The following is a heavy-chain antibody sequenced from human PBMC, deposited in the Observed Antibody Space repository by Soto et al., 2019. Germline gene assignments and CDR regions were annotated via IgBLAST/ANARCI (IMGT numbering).Heavy chain of an antibody. J-gene: IGHJ4*02. CDR1: GGSFSGYY. Sequence: SETLSLTCAVYGGSFSGYYWSWIRQPPGKGLEWIGEINHSGSTNYNPSLKSRVTISVDTSKNQFSLKLSSVTAADTAVYYCAIKQLWSYFDYWGQGTLVTVSS. CDR2: INHSGST. D-gene: IGHD5-18*01. CDR3: AIKQLWSYFDY. V-gene: IGHV4-34*01.